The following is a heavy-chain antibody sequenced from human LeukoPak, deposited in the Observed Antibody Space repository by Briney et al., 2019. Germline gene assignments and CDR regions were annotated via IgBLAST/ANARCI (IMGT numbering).Heavy chain of an antibody. D-gene: IGHD6-13*01. Sequence: SETLSLTCNVSGDSINTYFWNWIRQPPGKGLEWLGYISHSGSTNYNPSLKSRVTMSVDTSKNQFSLKLSSVTAADTAVYYCARDGGSSWSTRNDAFDIWGQGTMVTVSS. CDR3: ARDGGSSWSTRNDAFDI. J-gene: IGHJ3*02. CDR2: ISHSGST. CDR1: GDSINTYF. V-gene: IGHV4-59*12.